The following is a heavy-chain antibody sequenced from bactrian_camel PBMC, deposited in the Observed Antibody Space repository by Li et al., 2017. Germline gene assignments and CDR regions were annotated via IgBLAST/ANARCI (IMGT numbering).Heavy chain of an antibody. CDR1: PAISHRNC. Sequence: QLVESGGGSVQAGGSLRLSCSISPAISHRNCMAWFRQVPGNEREGVAAIYLTAGATHYIDSVKGRFTISQDNAKNTVYLQMNGLKPEDTAMYYCATEGSVVTTLLPALAYWGQGTQVTVS. D-gene: IGHD2*01. J-gene: IGHJ4*01. CDR2: IYLTAGAT. CDR3: ATEGSVVTTLLPALAY. V-gene: IGHV3S25*01.